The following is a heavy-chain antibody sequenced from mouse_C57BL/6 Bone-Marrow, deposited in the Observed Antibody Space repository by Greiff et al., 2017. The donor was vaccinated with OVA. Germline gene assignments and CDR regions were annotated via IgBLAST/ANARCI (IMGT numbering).Heavy chain of an antibody. CDR1: GFTFSSYG. CDR2: ISSGGSYT. CDR3: ASLITTDFDY. D-gene: IGHD1-1*01. Sequence: EVQRVESGGDLVKPGGSLKLSCAASGFTFSSYGMSWVRQTPDKRLEWVATISSGGSYTYYPDSVKGRFTISRDNAKNTLYLQMSSLKSEDTAMYYCASLITTDFDYWGQGTTLTVSS. V-gene: IGHV5-6*01. J-gene: IGHJ2*01.